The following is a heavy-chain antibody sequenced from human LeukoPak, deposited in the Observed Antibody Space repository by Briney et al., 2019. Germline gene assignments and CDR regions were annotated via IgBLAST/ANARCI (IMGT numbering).Heavy chain of an antibody. Sequence: KPSETQSLTCAVSGYSISSGYYRGWIRQPPGKGLEWIGSIYHSGSTYYNPSLKSRVTISVDTSKNQFSLKLSSVTAADTAVYYCARDNGGWVLKDWGQGTLVTVSS. CDR1: GYSISSGYY. CDR2: IYHSGST. J-gene: IGHJ4*02. CDR3: ARDNGGWVLKD. D-gene: IGHD6-19*01. V-gene: IGHV4-38-2*02.